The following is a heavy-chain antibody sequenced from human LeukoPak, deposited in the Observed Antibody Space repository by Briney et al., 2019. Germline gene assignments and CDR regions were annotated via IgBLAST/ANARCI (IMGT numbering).Heavy chain of an antibody. CDR3: ARGSITMVRGVKKLYYYYYMDV. D-gene: IGHD3-10*01. J-gene: IGHJ6*03. V-gene: IGHV4-39*07. Sequence: SETLSLTCTVSGGSISSSSYYWGWIRQPPGKGLEWIGSIYYSGSTYYNPSLKSRVTISVDTSKNQFSLKLSSVTAADTAVYYCARGSITMVRGVKKLYYYYYMDVWGKGTTVTVSS. CDR1: GGSISSSSYY. CDR2: IYYSGST.